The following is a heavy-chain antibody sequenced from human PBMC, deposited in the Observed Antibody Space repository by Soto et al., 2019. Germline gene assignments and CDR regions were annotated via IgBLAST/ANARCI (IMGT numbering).Heavy chain of an antibody. CDR1: GYTFTSYG. CDR2: ISAYNGNT. CDR3: ARDHYYDSSGYPRWGHPQGNSFDY. J-gene: IGHJ4*02. Sequence: ASVKVSCKASGYTFTSYGISWVRQAPGQGLEWMGWISAYNGNTNYAQKLQGRVTMTTDTSTSTAYMELRSLRSDDTAVYYCARDHYYDSSGYPRWGHPQGNSFDYWGQGTLVTVSS. V-gene: IGHV1-18*01. D-gene: IGHD3-22*01.